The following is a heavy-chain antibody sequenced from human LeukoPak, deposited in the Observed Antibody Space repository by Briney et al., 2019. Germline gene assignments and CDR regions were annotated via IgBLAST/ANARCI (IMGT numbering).Heavy chain of an antibody. CDR3: AKDGTYYDSSGYYPY. D-gene: IGHD3-22*01. CDR1: GFTFGDYA. Sequence: GGSLRLSCTASGFTFGDYAMNWFRQAPGKGLEWVSAISGSGGSTYYADSVKGRFTISRDNSKNTLYLQMNSLRAEDTAVYYCAKDGTYYDSSGYYPYWGQGTLVTVSS. V-gene: IGHV3-23*01. CDR2: ISGSGGST. J-gene: IGHJ4*02.